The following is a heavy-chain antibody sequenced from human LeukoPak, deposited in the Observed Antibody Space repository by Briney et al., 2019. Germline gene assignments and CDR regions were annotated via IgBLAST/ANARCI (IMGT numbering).Heavy chain of an antibody. J-gene: IGHJ3*02. V-gene: IGHV3-33*06. CDR1: GFTFSSYG. D-gene: IGHD3-22*01. CDR2: IWYDGSNK. Sequence: GGSLRLSCAASGFTFSSYGMRWVRQAPGKGLEWVAVIWYDGSNKYYADSVKGRFTISRDNSKNTLYLQMNSLRAEDTAVYYCAKALSYYYDSSGSYDAFDIWGQGTMVTVSS. CDR3: AKALSYYYDSSGSYDAFDI.